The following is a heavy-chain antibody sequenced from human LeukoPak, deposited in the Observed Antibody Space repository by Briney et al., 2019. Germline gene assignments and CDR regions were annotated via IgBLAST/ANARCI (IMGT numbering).Heavy chain of an antibody. CDR2: MNPNSGNT. J-gene: IGHJ4*02. Sequence: ASVKVSCKASGYTFTSYGISWVRQAPGQGLEWMGWMNPNSGNTGYAQKFQGRVTMTRNTSISTAYMELSSLRSEDTAVYYCARRVGANDYWGQGTLVTVSS. V-gene: IGHV1-8*02. CDR1: GYTFTSYG. CDR3: ARRVGANDY. D-gene: IGHD1-26*01.